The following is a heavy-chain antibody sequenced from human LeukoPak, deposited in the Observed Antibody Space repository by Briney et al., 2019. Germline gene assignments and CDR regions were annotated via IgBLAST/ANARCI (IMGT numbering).Heavy chain of an antibody. J-gene: IGHJ4*02. CDR2: IYYSGST. V-gene: IGHV4-39*01. D-gene: IGHD6-19*01. Sequence: SETLFLTCTVSGGSISSGSYYWGWIRQPPGKGLEWIGSIYYSGSTYYNPSLKSRVTISVDTSKNQFSLKLSSVTAADTAVYYCARRVAEGGPFDYWGQGTLVTVSS. CDR1: GGSISSGSYY. CDR3: ARRVAEGGPFDY.